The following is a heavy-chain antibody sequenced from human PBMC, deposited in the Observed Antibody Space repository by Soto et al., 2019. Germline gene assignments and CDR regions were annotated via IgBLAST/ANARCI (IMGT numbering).Heavy chain of an antibody. J-gene: IGHJ2*01. CDR1: GFTFSSSG. Sequence: QVQLVESGGGVVQPGRSLRLSCAASGFTFSSSGMHWVRQAPGKGLEWVAVISYDGSNKYYADSVKGRFTISRDNSKHALYMQMNSLRAEDTAVYECEKDPANEWYFDLWGRRNLVTVSS. V-gene: IGHV3-30*18. CDR2: ISYDGSNK. CDR3: EKDPANEWYFDL. D-gene: IGHD2-15*01.